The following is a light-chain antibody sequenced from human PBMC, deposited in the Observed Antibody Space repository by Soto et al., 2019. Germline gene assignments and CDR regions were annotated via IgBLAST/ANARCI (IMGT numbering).Light chain of an antibody. Sequence: QSVLTQPSSASGTPGQRVTISCSGSSSNIGSNSVSWFQQLPGTAPKLLISNNDQRPSGVPDRFSGSKSVTSASLAISGLQSEDEADYYCAVWDDSLDGRLFGGGTQVTVL. V-gene: IGLV1-44*01. CDR3: AVWDDSLDGRL. CDR2: NND. J-gene: IGLJ3*02. CDR1: SSNIGSNS.